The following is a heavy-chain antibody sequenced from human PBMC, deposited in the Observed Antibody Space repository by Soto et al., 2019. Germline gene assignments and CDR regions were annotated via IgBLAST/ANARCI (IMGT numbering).Heavy chain of an antibody. J-gene: IGHJ4*02. CDR1: GFKFSNYG. D-gene: IGHD6-13*01. V-gene: IGHV3-30*18. CDR3: AKGISSSSSWQLFEY. Sequence: QVQLVESGGGVVQPGRSLRLSCGASGFKFSNYGMHWVRQAPGKGLEWVAGISYEGTDKYYADSVKGRFTVSRDDSKNTLDLQMNSLRAEDTAVYYCAKGISSSSSWQLFEYWGQGTLVTVSS. CDR2: ISYEGTDK.